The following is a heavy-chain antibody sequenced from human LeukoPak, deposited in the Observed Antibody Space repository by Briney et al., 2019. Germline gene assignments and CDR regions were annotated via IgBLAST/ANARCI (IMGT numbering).Heavy chain of an antibody. CDR2: IIPIFGTA. D-gene: IGHD6-19*01. Sequence: ASVKVSCKASGGTFSSYAISWVRQAPGQGLEWMGGIIPIFGTANYAQKFQGRVTITTDESTSTAYMELSSLRSEDTAVYCCARAQLVAGWFDPWGQGTLVTVSS. CDR3: ARAQLVAGWFDP. V-gene: IGHV1-69*05. J-gene: IGHJ5*02. CDR1: GGTFSSYA.